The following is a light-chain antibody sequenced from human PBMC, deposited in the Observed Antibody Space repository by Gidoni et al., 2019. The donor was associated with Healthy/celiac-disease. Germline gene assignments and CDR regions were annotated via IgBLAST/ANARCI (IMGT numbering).Light chain of an antibody. Sequence: DIQMTQSPSSLSASVGDRVTITCRASQSSSSYLNWYQQKPGKAPKLLIYAASSLQSGVPSRFSGSGSGTDFTLTISSLQPEDFATYYCQQSYSTPLWTFGQGTKLEIK. V-gene: IGKV1-39*01. CDR3: QQSYSTPLWT. J-gene: IGKJ2*02. CDR1: QSSSSY. CDR2: AAS.